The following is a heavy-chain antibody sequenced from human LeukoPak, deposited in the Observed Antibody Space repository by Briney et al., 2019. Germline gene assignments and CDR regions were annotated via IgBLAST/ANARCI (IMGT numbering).Heavy chain of an antibody. V-gene: IGHV4-38-2*02. CDR3: AREVVDSSSWVYYYYYGMDV. J-gene: IGHJ6*02. Sequence: SETLSLTCTVSGYSISSGYYWGWIRQPPGKGLEWIGSIYHSGSTYYNPSLKSRVTISVDTSKNQFSLKLSSVTAADTAVYYCAREVVDSSSWVYYYYYGMDVWGQGTTVTVSS. D-gene: IGHD6-13*01. CDR1: GYSISSGYY. CDR2: IYHSGST.